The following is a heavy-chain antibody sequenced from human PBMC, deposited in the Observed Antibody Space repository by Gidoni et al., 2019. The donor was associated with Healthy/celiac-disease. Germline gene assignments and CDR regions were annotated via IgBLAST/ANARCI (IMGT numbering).Heavy chain of an antibody. J-gene: IGHJ6*03. Sequence: QVQLVQSGAEVKKPGSSVKVSCKASGGTFSSYAISWVRQAPGQGLEWMGGIIPIFGTANYAQKFQGRVTITADESTSTAYMELSSLRSEDTAVYYCARDLLRHQEEYYYYYMDVWGKGTTVTVSS. CDR3: ARDLLRHQEEYYYYYMDV. CDR1: GGTFSSYA. CDR2: IIPIFGTA. D-gene: IGHD3-3*01. V-gene: IGHV1-69*01.